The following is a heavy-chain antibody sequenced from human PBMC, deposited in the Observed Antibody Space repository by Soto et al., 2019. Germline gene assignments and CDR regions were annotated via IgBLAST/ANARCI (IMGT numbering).Heavy chain of an antibody. CDR2: IIPIFGTA. J-gene: IGHJ5*02. Sequence: QVQLVQSGAEVKKPGSSVKVSCKASVGTFSSYAISWVRQAPGQGLEWMGGIIPIFGTANYAQKFQGRVTITADESTSTDYMELSSLRSEETAVYYWARDLYGDYVGQNWFDPWGQGTLVTVSS. CDR1: VGTFSSYA. V-gene: IGHV1-69*12. CDR3: ARDLYGDYVGQNWFDP. D-gene: IGHD4-17*01.